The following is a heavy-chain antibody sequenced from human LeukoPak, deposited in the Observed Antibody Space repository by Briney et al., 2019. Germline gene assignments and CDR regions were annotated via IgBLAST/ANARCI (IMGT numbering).Heavy chain of an antibody. Sequence: SGTLSLTCAVSGGSISTDNWWHWIRQPPGKGLEWIGYIYYSGSTNYNPSLKSRVTISVDTSKNQFSLKLSSVTAADTAVYYCARDATIVATGGAFDIWGQGTMVTVSS. CDR1: GGSISTDNW. CDR2: IYYSGST. CDR3: ARDATIVATGGAFDI. D-gene: IGHD5-12*01. V-gene: IGHV4-61*01. J-gene: IGHJ3*02.